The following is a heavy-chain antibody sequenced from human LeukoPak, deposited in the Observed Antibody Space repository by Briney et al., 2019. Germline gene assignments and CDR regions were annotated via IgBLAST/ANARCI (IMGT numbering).Heavy chain of an antibody. CDR2: ISGYNGDT. Sequence: ASVKVSSKASGYTFTSYGINWVRQAPGQGLEWLGWISGYNGDTNSTQKIQGRVTMTTDKSTSTAYMELRSLRSDDTAVYYCARERKWVRADPYNGFDIWGQGTTVTVSS. CDR1: GYTFTSYG. CDR3: ARERKWVRADPYNGFDI. J-gene: IGHJ3*02. D-gene: IGHD3-10*01. V-gene: IGHV1-18*01.